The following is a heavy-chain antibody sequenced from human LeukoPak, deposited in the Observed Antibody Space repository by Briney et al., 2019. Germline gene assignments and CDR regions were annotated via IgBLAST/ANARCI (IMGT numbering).Heavy chain of an antibody. CDR3: ARGVDFLPGYYRF. CDR1: GGTFSSYA. J-gene: IGHJ4*02. Sequence: SVKVSCKASGGTFSSYAISWVRQAPGQGLEWMGRIIPILGIANYAQKFQGRVTITADKSTSTAYMELSSLRSEDTAVYYCARGVDFLPGYYRFGGQGTLATVSS. D-gene: IGHD3-9*01. CDR2: IIPILGIA. V-gene: IGHV1-69*04.